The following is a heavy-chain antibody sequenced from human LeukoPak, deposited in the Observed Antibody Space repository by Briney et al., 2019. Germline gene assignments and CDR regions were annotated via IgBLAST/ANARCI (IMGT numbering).Heavy chain of an antibody. V-gene: IGHV4-38-2*02. D-gene: IGHD2-15*01. Sequence: PSETLSLTCTVSAYSITIGYYWGWIRQPPGKGLEWIGSIYHGESTYYDPSLKSQVTISVDTSKNQFSLKLSSVTAADTAVYYCARSSRRSDIVVVAGAQFLDYWGQGTLVTVSS. CDR2: IYHGEST. CDR3: ARSSRRSDIVVVAGAQFLDY. J-gene: IGHJ4*02. CDR1: AYSITIGYY.